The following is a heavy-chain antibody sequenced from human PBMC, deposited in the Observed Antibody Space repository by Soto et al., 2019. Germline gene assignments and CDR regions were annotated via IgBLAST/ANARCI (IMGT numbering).Heavy chain of an antibody. Sequence: GGSLRLSCAASGFTFSSYGMHWVRQAPGKGLEWVAVISYDGSNTYYADSVKSRFTISRDNSKNTLYLQVISLRVEDTAVYYCAKDLLTSTNYTYGMVVWGPGTTVTVSS. J-gene: IGHJ6*02. CDR3: AKDLLTSTNYTYGMVV. CDR2: ISYDGSNT. CDR1: GFTFSSYG. V-gene: IGHV3-30*18. D-gene: IGHD3-9*01.